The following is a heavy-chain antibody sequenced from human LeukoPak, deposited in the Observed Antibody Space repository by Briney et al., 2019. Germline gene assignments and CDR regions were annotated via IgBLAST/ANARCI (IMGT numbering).Heavy chain of an antibody. D-gene: IGHD4-11*01. J-gene: IGHJ6*03. Sequence: SETLSLTCTVSGGSIGSHYWSWIRQPPGKGLEWIGYIYYSGSTNYNPSLKSRVTISVDTSKNQFSLKLSSVTAADTAVYYCARGGDYSYEERAYYYYMDVWGKGTTVTVSS. CDR2: IYYSGST. CDR3: ARGGDYSYEERAYYYYMDV. V-gene: IGHV4-59*11. CDR1: GGSIGSHY.